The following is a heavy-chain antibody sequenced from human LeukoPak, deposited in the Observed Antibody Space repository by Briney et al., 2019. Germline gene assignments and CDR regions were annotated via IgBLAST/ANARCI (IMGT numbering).Heavy chain of an antibody. V-gene: IGHV3-9*01. CDR2: ISWNSGSI. D-gene: IGHD6-19*01. J-gene: IGHJ4*02. CDR1: GFPFDDYA. CDR3: AKGDSIAVAGTFDY. Sequence: GGSLRLSCAASGFPFDDYAMHWVRQAPGKGLEGVSGISWNSGSIGYADSVKGRFTISRDNAKNSLYLQMNSLRAEDTALYYCAKGDSIAVAGTFDYWGQGTLVTVSS.